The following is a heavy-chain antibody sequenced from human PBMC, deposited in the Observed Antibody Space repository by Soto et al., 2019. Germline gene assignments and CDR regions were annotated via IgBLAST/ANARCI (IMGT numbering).Heavy chain of an antibody. J-gene: IGHJ5*02. Sequence: ASVKVSCKASGYTFTSYGISWVRQAPGQGLEWMGWISAYNGNTNYAQKLQGRVTMTTDTSTSTAYMELRSLRSDDTAVYYCARNILAGTRRVLYNWFDPWGQGTLVTVSS. V-gene: IGHV1-18*01. CDR2: ISAYNGNT. D-gene: IGHD6-19*01. CDR3: ARNILAGTRRVLYNWFDP. CDR1: GYTFTSYG.